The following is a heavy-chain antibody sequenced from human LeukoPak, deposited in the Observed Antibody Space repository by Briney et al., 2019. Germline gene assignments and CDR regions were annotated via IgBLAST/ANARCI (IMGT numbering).Heavy chain of an antibody. CDR2: IYYSGST. CDR3: ESGPPTGYSYVY. V-gene: IGHV4-59*01. CDR1: GGTISSYY. D-gene: IGHD5-18*01. J-gene: IGHJ4*02. Sequence: SETLSLTCTGSGGTISSYYWSWLRPPPGKGLEWIGYIYYSGSTNYNPSLKSRVTISVDTCKSQFSLKLSSVTAADAAVYYCESGPPTGYSYVYWGQGTLVTVSS.